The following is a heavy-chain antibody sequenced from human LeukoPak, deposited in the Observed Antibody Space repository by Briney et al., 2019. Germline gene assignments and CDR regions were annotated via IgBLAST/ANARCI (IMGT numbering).Heavy chain of an antibody. D-gene: IGHD2-15*01. Sequence: GGSLRLSCAASGFTFSGSDMHWVRQASGKGLEWVSVLYRGGDTYYADSVKGRFTISRDNSKNTLYLQMNSLRAEDTAVYYCAKDPRYCSGGSCYSNYFDYWGQGTLVTVSS. CDR2: LYRGGDT. J-gene: IGHJ4*02. V-gene: IGHV3-53*01. CDR3: AKDPRYCSGGSCYSNYFDY. CDR1: GFTFSGSD.